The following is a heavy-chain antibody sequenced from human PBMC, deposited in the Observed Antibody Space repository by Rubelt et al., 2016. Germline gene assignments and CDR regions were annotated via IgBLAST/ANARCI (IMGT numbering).Heavy chain of an antibody. V-gene: IGHV1-2*06. CDR2: ISSSSGVT. D-gene: IGHD5-12*01. J-gene: IGHJ4*02. CDR3: ARKAYGSGYFHFDY. CDR1: GYTFTGYY. Sequence: QVQLVQSGAEVKKPGASVKVSCKASGYTFTGYYIHWVRQAPGQGLEWMGRISSSSGVTNYAQKFQGRVTMTRDTSIRTAYMGRGGLRSDDTAVYYCARKAYGSGYFHFDYWGQGTLVTVSS.